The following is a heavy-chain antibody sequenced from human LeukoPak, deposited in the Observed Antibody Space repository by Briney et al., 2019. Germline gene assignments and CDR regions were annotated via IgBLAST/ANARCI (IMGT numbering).Heavy chain of an antibody. Sequence: GGSLRLSCAASGFTFSNYAMSWVRQAPGKGLEWVSAISGSGGSTYYADSVKGRFTISRDNSKNTLYLQMNSLRAEDTAVYYCAKPTNSYDSSGYYYFDYWGQGTLVTVSS. J-gene: IGHJ4*02. CDR1: GFTFSNYA. V-gene: IGHV3-23*01. CDR2: ISGSGGST. CDR3: AKPTNSYDSSGYYYFDY. D-gene: IGHD3-22*01.